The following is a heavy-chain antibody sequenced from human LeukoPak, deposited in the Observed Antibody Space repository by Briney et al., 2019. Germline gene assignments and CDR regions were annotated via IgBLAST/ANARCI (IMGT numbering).Heavy chain of an antibody. J-gene: IGHJ4*02. V-gene: IGHV3-7*01. CDR3: ATSVDTAGGPY. D-gene: IGHD5-18*01. CDR1: GFSFSTYW. CDR2: IKHDGSAT. Sequence: GGSLRLSCAASGFSFSTYWMSWVRQAPGKGLEWVANIKHDGSATYYVDSVKGRFTISRDNAKNSLYLQMNSLRAEDTALYYCATSVDTAGGPYWGQGTLVTVFS.